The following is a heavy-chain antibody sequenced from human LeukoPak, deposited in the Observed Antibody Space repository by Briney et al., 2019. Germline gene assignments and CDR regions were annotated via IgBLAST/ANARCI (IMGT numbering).Heavy chain of an antibody. V-gene: IGHV3-30*01. CDR3: ARDLVGSLIDY. J-gene: IGHJ4*02. CDR2: ISYDGGNK. D-gene: IGHD2-15*01. CDR1: GFTFSSYA. Sequence: GSLRLSCAASGFTFSSYAMHWVRQAPGKGLEWVAVISYDGGNKYYADSVKGRFTISRDNSKNTLYLQMNSLRAEDTAVYYCARDLVGSLIDYWGQGTLVTVSS.